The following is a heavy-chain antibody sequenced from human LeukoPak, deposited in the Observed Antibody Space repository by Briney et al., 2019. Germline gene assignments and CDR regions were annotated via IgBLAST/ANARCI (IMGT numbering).Heavy chain of an antibody. CDR3: ARVYYGDYHFDY. J-gene: IGHJ4*02. CDR1: GYSISSGYS. D-gene: IGHD4-17*01. V-gene: IGHV4-38-2*01. CDR2: IFHSGST. Sequence: SETLSLTCAVSGYSISSGYSWGWIRQPPRKGLEWIGSIFHSGSTYYNPSLKSRVTISIDTSKNQFSLRRSSVRAADTAVYYCARVYYGDYHFDYWGQGTLVTVSS.